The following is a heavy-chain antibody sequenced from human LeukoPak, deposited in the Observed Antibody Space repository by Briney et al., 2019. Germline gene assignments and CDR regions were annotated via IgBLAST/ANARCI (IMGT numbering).Heavy chain of an antibody. CDR1: GGSISSYY. Sequence: PSETLSLTCTVSGGSISSYYWSWIRQPAGKGLEWIGRIYTSGSTNYNPSLKSRVTMSVDTSKNQFSLKLSSVTAADTAVYYCARASRIAVAGDYDYYMDVWGKGTTVTVSS. CDR3: ARASRIAVAGDYDYYMDV. V-gene: IGHV4-4*07. J-gene: IGHJ6*03. CDR2: IYTSGST. D-gene: IGHD6-19*01.